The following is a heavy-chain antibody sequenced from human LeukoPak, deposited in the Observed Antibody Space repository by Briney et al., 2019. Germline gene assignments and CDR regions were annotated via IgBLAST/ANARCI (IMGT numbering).Heavy chain of an antibody. CDR1: GYTFTGYY. CDR2: IIPIFGTA. CDR3: ARDKAGYDFWSGYYHTIDDGY. V-gene: IGHV1-69*05. D-gene: IGHD3-3*01. Sequence: GASVKVSCKASGYTFTGYYMHWVRQAPGQGLEWMGRIIPIFGTANYAQKFQGRVTITTDESTSTAYMELSSLRSEDTAVYYCARDKAGYDFWSGYYHTIDDGYWGQGTLVTVSS. J-gene: IGHJ4*02.